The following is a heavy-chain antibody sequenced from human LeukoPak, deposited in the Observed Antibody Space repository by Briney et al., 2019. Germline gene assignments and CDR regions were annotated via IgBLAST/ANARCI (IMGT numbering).Heavy chain of an antibody. CDR2: INQDGRAK. Sequence: QPGGSLRLSCAASGFTFTTYWMTWVRQAPGKGLEWVANINQDGRAKYYVDSMKGRFTISRDNAQNSLYLEMNSLRAEDTAVYYCARDRSSGCDYWGQGTLVSVSS. J-gene: IGHJ4*02. CDR1: GFTFTTYW. D-gene: IGHD3-22*01. V-gene: IGHV3-7*01. CDR3: ARDRSSGCDY.